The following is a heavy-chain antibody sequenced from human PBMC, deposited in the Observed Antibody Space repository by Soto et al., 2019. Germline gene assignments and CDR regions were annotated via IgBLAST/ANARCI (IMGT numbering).Heavy chain of an antibody. CDR1: GGSISSGGYY. CDR2: IYYSGST. CDR3: ARESRIQRTWFDP. J-gene: IGHJ5*02. Sequence: QVQLQESGPGLVKPSQTLSLTCTVSGGSISSGGYYWSWIRQHPGKGLEWIGYIYYSGSTYYNPSLKSRVTIPVDTSKNQFSLKLSSVTAAVTAVYYCARESRIQRTWFDPWGQGTLVTVSS. V-gene: IGHV4-31*03. D-gene: IGHD5-18*01.